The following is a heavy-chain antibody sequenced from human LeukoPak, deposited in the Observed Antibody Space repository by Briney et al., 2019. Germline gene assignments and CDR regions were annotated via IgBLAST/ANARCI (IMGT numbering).Heavy chain of an antibody. Sequence: PSETLSLTCTVSGGSISSSSYYWGLIRQPPGKGLGWIGTIFYSGSTYYNPSLKSRVTMSVDTSKNQFSLKLSSVTAADTAVYYCARQVVATVDYWGQGTLVTVSS. CDR3: ARQVVATVDY. CDR2: IFYSGST. V-gene: IGHV4-39*07. D-gene: IGHD5-12*01. J-gene: IGHJ4*02. CDR1: GGSISSSSYY.